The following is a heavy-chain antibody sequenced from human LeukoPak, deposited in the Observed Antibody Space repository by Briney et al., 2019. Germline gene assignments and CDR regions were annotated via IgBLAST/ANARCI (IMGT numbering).Heavy chain of an antibody. CDR3: ASTHYGSGSYYNY. J-gene: IGHJ4*02. Sequence: SETLSLTCTVSGGSISSYYWSWIRQPPGKGLEWIGYIYYSGSTNYNPSLKSRVTISADTSKNQFSLKLSSVTAADTAVYYCASTHYGSGSYYNYWGQGTLVTVSS. CDR2: IYYSGST. V-gene: IGHV4-59*01. D-gene: IGHD3-10*01. CDR1: GGSISSYY.